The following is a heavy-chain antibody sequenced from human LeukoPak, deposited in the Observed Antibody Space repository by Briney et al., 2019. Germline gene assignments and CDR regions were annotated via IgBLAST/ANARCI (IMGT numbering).Heavy chain of an antibody. CDR3: AKDVGIIADPVGIFDY. V-gene: IGHV3-9*01. J-gene: IGHJ4*02. CDR1: GFTFDDYA. CDR2: ISWNSGSI. Sequence: PGGSLRLSCAASGFTFDDYAMHWVRQAPGKGLEWVSGISWNSGSIGYADSVKGRFTISRDNAKNSLYLQMNSLRAEDTALYYCAKDVGIIADPVGIFDYWGQGTLVTASS. D-gene: IGHD6-13*01.